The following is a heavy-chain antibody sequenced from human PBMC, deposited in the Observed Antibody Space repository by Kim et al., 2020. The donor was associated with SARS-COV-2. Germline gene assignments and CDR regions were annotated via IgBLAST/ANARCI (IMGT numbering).Heavy chain of an antibody. J-gene: IGHJ4*02. CDR2: ISSSSSYI. CDR3: ARDYPSQICSGGSCYSNNVDY. CDR1: GFTFSSYS. Sequence: GGSLRLSCAASGFTFSSYSMNWVRQAPGKGLEWVSSISSSSSYIYYADSVKGRFTISRDNAKNSLYLQMNSLRAEDTAVYYCARDYPSQICSGGSCYSNNVDYWGQGTLVTVSA. D-gene: IGHD2-15*01. V-gene: IGHV3-21*01.